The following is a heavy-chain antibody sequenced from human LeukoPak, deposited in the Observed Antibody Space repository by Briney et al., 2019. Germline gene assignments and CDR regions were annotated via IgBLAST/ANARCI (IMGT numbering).Heavy chain of an antibody. J-gene: IGHJ5*02. CDR2: VFYSGTT. V-gene: IGHV4-39*01. Sequence: SETLSLTCTVPGGSVSSTTYYWGWIRQPPGKALEWIGSVFYSGTTYYNPSLKSRVTMSVDTSKNQFSLNLNSVTAADTAVYYCATVIENWFDPWGQGTLVTVSS. D-gene: IGHD3-22*01. CDR3: ATVIENWFDP. CDR1: GGSVSSTTYY.